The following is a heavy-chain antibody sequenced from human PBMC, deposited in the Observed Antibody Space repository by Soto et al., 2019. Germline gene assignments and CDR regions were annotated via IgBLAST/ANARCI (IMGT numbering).Heavy chain of an antibody. CDR3: ARDSSLHQPLFYGMDV. CDR1: GLTVSSNY. V-gene: IGHV3-66*01. CDR2: MYSGGST. Sequence: EVQLVESGGGLVQPGGSLRLSCAASGLTVSSNYMSWVRQAPGKGLEWVSVMYSGGSTYYADSVKGRFIISRDNYKNTLYLQKDRLRVEDTAVYYCARDSSLHQPLFYGMDVWGQGTTVTVSS. D-gene: IGHD2-2*01. J-gene: IGHJ6*02.